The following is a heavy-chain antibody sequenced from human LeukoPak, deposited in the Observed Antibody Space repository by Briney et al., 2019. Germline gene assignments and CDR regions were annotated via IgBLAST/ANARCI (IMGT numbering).Heavy chain of an antibody. Sequence: GGSLRLSCAVSGFTFSSYWMHWVRQAPGKGLVWVSLTNPDGSITGYADSVRGRFTISRDNAKNTVFLQMNSLRVEDTAVYYCAKDLLRGAADYWGQGALVTASS. CDR3: AKDLLRGAADY. V-gene: IGHV3-74*01. CDR1: GFTFSSYW. J-gene: IGHJ4*02. D-gene: IGHD3-10*01. CDR2: TNPDGSIT.